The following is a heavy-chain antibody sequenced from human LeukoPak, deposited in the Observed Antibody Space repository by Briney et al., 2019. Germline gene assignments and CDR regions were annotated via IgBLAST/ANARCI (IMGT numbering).Heavy chain of an antibody. CDR2: IYYSGST. Sequence: PSETLSLTCTVSGGSISGSSYYWGWIRQPPGKGLEWIGSIYYSGSTYYNPSLKSRVTISVNTSKNQFSLKLNSVTATDTAVYYCARGWPRRWNTMIVVVISQPPYYFDYWGQGTLVTVSS. D-gene: IGHD3-22*01. V-gene: IGHV4-39*02. CDR1: GGSISGSSYY. J-gene: IGHJ4*02. CDR3: ARGWPRRWNTMIVVVISQPPYYFDY.